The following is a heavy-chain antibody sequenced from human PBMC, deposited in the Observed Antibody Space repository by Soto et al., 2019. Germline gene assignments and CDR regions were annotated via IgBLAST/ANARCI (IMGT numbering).Heavy chain of an antibody. D-gene: IGHD3-10*01. CDR3: QYYYYYGMDV. CDR2: IYPGDSDT. Sequence: GESLKISCKGSGYSFTSYWIGWVRQMPGKGLEWMGIIYPGDSDTRYSPSFQGQVTISADKSISTAADKAVYYCARAIWFGELQYYYYYGMDVWGQGTTVTVSS. J-gene: IGHJ6*02. V-gene: IGHV5-51*01. CDR1: GYSFTSYW.